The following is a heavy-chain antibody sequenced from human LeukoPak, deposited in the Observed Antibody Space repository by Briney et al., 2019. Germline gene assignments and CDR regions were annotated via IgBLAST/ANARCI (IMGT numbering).Heavy chain of an antibody. CDR2: IYPGDSDT. V-gene: IGHV5-51*01. CDR1: GYGFTRYG. CDR3: ARSVDTAMVPWGFDY. Sequence: GESLKISCKGFGYGFTRYGFGWVRQLPGKGWGGLGIIYPGDSDTRYSPSFQGQVTISADKSISTAYLQWSSLKASDTAMYYCARSVDTAMVPWGFDYWGQGTLVTVSS. J-gene: IGHJ4*02. D-gene: IGHD5-18*01.